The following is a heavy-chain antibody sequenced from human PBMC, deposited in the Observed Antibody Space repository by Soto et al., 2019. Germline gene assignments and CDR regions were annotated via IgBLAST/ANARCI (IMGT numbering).Heavy chain of an antibody. D-gene: IGHD4-17*01. V-gene: IGHV3-23*01. Sequence: EVQLLESGGDLVQPGGSLRLSCTASGFTFSTHAMTWVRQAPGKGLEWVSAISGGGVTTYSADSVKGRFTISRDNFKNTLYLQMNRLRVEDTAVYYCAKGSRGDYGLRWFDPWGQGTLVSVSS. J-gene: IGHJ5*02. CDR1: GFTFSTHA. CDR2: ISGGGVTT. CDR3: AKGSRGDYGLRWFDP.